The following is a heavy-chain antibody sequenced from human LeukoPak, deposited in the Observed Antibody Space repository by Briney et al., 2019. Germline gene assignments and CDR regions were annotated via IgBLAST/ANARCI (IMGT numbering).Heavy chain of an antibody. CDR2: IYTDGTT. CDR3: ARDRAGTQAWVEFDP. V-gene: IGHV3-66*02. CDR1: GFTVSQNY. D-gene: IGHD3-10*01. Sequence: PGGSLRLSCAASGFTVSQNYMSWVRQAPGRGLEWVSLIYTDGTTHYADSVKGRFTISRDNSRNTVYLQMNSLRPEDTAVYYCARDRAGTQAWVEFDPWGQGTLVTVSS. J-gene: IGHJ5*02.